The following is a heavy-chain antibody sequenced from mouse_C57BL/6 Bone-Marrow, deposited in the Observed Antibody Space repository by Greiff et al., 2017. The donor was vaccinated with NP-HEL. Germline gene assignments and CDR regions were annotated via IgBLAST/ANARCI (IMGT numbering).Heavy chain of an antibody. V-gene: IGHV1-5*01. CDR3: TRSYYYNYVDY. D-gene: IGHD1-1*02. Sequence: VQLQQSGTVLVRPGASVKLSCKTSGYTFTSYWMHWVKQRPGQGLEWIGAIHPGNSDTSYNQKFKGKATLTAVTSASTAYMKLSSLTNEDSAVYYCTRSYYYNYVDYWGQGTTLTVSS. CDR1: GYTFTSYW. J-gene: IGHJ2*01. CDR2: IHPGNSDT.